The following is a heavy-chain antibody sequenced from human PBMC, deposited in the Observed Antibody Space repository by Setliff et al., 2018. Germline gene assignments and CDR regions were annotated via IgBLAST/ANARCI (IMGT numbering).Heavy chain of an antibody. J-gene: IGHJ3*02. CDR1: GYSFTSYS. Sequence: PGESLKISCKASGYSFTSYSIGWVRQMPGKGLEWMGIIYAGDSATRYSPSFQGQVTISADKSISIAYLQWSSLKASDTAMYYCARPRYSSTWYEVGAFDIWGQGTMVTVSS. CDR2: IYAGDSAT. CDR3: ARPRYSSTWYEVGAFDI. D-gene: IGHD6-13*01. V-gene: IGHV5-51*01.